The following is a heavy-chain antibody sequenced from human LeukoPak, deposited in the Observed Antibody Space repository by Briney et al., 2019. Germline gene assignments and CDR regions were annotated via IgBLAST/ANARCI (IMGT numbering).Heavy chain of an antibody. CDR3: ARLGPYGDYRIRFLDY. CDR1: GGSFSGYY. CDR2: INHSGST. V-gene: IGHV4-34*01. J-gene: IGHJ4*02. D-gene: IGHD4-17*01. Sequence: SETLSLTCAVYGGSFSGYYWSWIRQPPGKGLEWIGEINHSGSTNYNPSLKSRVTISVDTSKNQFSLKLSSVTAADTAVYYCARLGPYGDYRIRFLDYWGQGTLVTVSS.